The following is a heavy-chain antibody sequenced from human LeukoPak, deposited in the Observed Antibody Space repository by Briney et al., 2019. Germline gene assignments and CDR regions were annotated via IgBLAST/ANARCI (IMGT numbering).Heavy chain of an antibody. D-gene: IGHD2-21*01. V-gene: IGHV1-18*01. CDR2: ISNGNT. CDR1: GYTFTIYG. J-gene: IGHJ4*02. Sequence: ASVKVSFKASGYTFTIYGISWVRQAPGQGLEWMGWISNGNTDYAQKFQGRVTMTTDTSTSTAYMELRSLRSDDTALYYCARGSYYDYWGQGTLVTVSS. CDR3: ARGSYYDY.